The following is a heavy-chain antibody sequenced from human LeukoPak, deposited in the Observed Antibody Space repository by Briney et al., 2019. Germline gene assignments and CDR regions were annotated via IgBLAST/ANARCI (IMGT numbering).Heavy chain of an antibody. J-gene: IGHJ5*02. D-gene: IGHD1-14*01. Sequence: GGSLRLSCAGFGVSFSGHWINWVRQAPGEGLECVATIKYDGSEKYYVDSVKGRFTISRDDAKNSIYLQMNNLRAGDTAVYYCGRRNWFDPWGQGTLVTVSS. V-gene: IGHV3-7*05. CDR1: GVSFSGHW. CDR2: IKYDGSEK. CDR3: GRRNWFDP.